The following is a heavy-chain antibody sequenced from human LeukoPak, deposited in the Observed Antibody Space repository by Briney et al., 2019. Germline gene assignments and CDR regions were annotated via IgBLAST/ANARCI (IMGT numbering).Heavy chain of an antibody. CDR1: GLTFSDSR. CDR2: IRSKAYGGTT. Sequence: GESLKISCAVSGLTFSDSRMIWVRQAPGKGLEWVGFIRSKAYGGTTEYAASVKGRFTISRDDSKSIAYLQMNSLKTEDTAVYYCTRDGRPHCGGDCYLSSDYWGQGTLVTVSS. D-gene: IGHD2-21*02. V-gene: IGHV3-49*04. CDR3: TRDGRPHCGGDCYLSSDY. J-gene: IGHJ4*02.